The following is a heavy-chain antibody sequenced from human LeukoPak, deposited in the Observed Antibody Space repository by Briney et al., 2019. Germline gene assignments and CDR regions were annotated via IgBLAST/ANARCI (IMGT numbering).Heavy chain of an antibody. D-gene: IGHD4-17*01. CDR2: INHSGST. Sequence: SETLSLTCAVYGGSFSGYYWSWTRQPPGKGLEWIGEINHSGSTNYNPSLKSRVTISVDTSKNQFSLKLSSVTAADTAVYYCARGRTVHYYYYYGMDVWGQGTTVTVSS. J-gene: IGHJ6*02. V-gene: IGHV4-34*01. CDR1: GGSFSGYY. CDR3: ARGRTVHYYYYYGMDV.